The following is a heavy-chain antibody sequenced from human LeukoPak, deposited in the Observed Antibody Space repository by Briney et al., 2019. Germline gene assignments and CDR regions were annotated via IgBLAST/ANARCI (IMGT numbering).Heavy chain of an antibody. V-gene: IGHV3-23*01. CDR3: AKVRTRWTLVRGVPYMDV. CDR1: RFIFSSYA. D-gene: IGHD3-10*01. CDR2: ISDSGDNT. J-gene: IGHJ6*03. Sequence: GGSLRLSCAASRFIFSSYAMSWVRQAPGKGLEWVSAISDSGDNTYYADSVKGRFTISRGNSWNTLYLQMNSLRAEDTAVYYCAKVRTRWTLVRGVPYMDVWGKGTTVTVSS.